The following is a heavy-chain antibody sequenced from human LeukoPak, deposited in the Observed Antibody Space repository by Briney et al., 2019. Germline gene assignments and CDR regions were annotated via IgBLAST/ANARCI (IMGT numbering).Heavy chain of an antibody. CDR2: ITSSSSYI. CDR1: GFTFSSYN. J-gene: IGHJ4*02. D-gene: IGHD1-26*01. Sequence: PGGSLRLSCAASGFTFSSYNMNWVRQAPGKGLEWVSSITSSSSYIYYADSVKGRFTISRDNAKNSLYLQMNSLRAEDTAVYYCARDTLGGSYRTLDYWGQGTLVTVSS. CDR3: ARDTLGGSYRTLDY. V-gene: IGHV3-21*01.